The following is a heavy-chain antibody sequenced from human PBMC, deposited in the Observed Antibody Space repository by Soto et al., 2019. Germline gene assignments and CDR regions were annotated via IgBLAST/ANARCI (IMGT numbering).Heavy chain of an antibody. CDR2: IYYIGST. CDR3: ARAPRAADSVLLTYYYYGMDV. J-gene: IGHJ6*02. V-gene: IGHV4-59*01. CDR1: GGSISSYY. D-gene: IGHD6-13*01. Sequence: QVQLQESGPGLVKPSETLSLTCTVSGGSISSYYWSWIRQPPGKGLEWIGYIYYIGSTNYNPSLKRRVTISVDTSKNQFSLELSSVTAADTAVYYCARAPRAADSVLLTYYYYGMDVWGQGTTVTVSS.